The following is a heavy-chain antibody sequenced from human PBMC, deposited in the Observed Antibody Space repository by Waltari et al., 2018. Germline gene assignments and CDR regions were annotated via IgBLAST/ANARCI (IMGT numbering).Heavy chain of an antibody. CDR3: ARGELWFGELLFYYMDV. CDR1: GYTFTGSY. Sequence: QVQLVQSGAEVKKPGASVKVSCKASGYTFTGSYMHWVRQAPGQGLEWMGRINPNSGGTNYAQKFQGRVTMTRDTSISTAYMELSRLRSDDTAVYYCARGELWFGELLFYYMDVWGKGTTVTVSS. CDR2: INPNSGGT. D-gene: IGHD3-10*01. J-gene: IGHJ6*03. V-gene: IGHV1-2*06.